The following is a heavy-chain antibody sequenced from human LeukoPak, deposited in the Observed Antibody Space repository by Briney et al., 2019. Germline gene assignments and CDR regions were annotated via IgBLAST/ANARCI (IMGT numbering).Heavy chain of an antibody. J-gene: IGHJ6*03. CDR1: GFTFSSYA. CDR3: AKGGDILTGYYNYYYYYYMDV. CDR2: ISGSGGST. Sequence: GGSLRLSCAASGFTFSSYATSWVRQAPGKGLEWVSAISGSGGSTYYADSVKGRFTISRDNSKNTLYLQMNSLRAEDTAVYYCAKGGDILTGYYNYYYYYYMDVWGKGTTVTVSS. D-gene: IGHD3-9*01. V-gene: IGHV3-23*01.